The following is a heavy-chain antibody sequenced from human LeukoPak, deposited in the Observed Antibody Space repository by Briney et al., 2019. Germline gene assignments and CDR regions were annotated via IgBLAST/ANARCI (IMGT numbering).Heavy chain of an antibody. V-gene: IGHV3-33*08. CDR3: ARDMSPPWVEYYYYGMDV. J-gene: IGHJ6*02. CDR1: GFTFDDYG. Sequence: GGSLRLSCAASGFTFDDYGMSWVRQAPGKGLEWVAVIWYDGSNKYYADSVKGRFTISRDNSKNTLYLQMNSLRAEDTAVYYCARDMSPPWVEYYYYGMDVWGQGTTVTVSS. D-gene: IGHD3-16*01. CDR2: IWYDGSNK.